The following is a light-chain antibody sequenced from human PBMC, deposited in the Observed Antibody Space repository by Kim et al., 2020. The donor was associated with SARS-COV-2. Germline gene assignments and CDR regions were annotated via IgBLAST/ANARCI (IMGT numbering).Light chain of an antibody. CDR3: RSYDRSRSGFVV. V-gene: IGLV1-40*01. CDR1: STNVVASYD. J-gene: IGLJ2*01. Sequence: VTITCTGGSTNVVASYDLHSYHQLPRAAPTHLINGNINRPPGVPDRCFASTSGTSASLAITGVQDDDDADYYCRSYDRSRSGFVVFGGGTQLTVL. CDR2: GNI.